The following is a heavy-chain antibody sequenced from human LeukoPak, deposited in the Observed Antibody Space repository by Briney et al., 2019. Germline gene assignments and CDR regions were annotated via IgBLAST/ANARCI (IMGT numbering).Heavy chain of an antibody. CDR3: ARGYYGSGSHCCHMGV. V-gene: IGHV4-34*01. D-gene: IGHD3-10*01. CDR2: INHSGST. J-gene: IGHJ6*03. CDR1: AGSFSGYY. Sequence: SETLSLTCAVYAGSFSGYYWSWIRQPPGKGLEWIGEINHSGSTNYNSSLKSRVTISVDTSKNQFSLKLSSVTAADTAVYYCARGYYGSGSHCCHMGVWGKGTTITVS.